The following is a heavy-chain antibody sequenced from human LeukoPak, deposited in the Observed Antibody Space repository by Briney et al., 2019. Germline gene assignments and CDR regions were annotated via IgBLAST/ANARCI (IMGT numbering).Heavy chain of an antibody. D-gene: IGHD2-21*02. CDR2: IIPIFGTA. CDR1: GGTFSSYA. J-gene: IGHJ4*02. Sequence: ASVKVSCKASGGTFSSYAISWVRQAPGQGLEWMGGIIPIFGTANYAQKFQGRVTITADKSTSTAYMELSSLRSEDTAVYYCARDYGAYCGGDCYSGLGYWGQGTLVTVSS. CDR3: ARDYGAYCGGDCYSGLGY. V-gene: IGHV1-69*06.